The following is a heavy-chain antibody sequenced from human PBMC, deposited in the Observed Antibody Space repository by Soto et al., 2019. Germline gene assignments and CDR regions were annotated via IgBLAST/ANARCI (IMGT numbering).Heavy chain of an antibody. CDR3: ARDDSSSPDY. V-gene: IGHV3-30-3*01. J-gene: IGHJ4*02. CDR1: GFTFSSYA. CDR2: ISYDGSNK. D-gene: IGHD6-6*01. Sequence: QVQLVESGGGVVQPGRSLRLSCAASGFTFSSYAMHWVRQAPGKGLEWVAVISYDGSNKYYADSVKGRFTISRVNSKNTLYLQMNSLRAEDTAVYYCARDDSSSPDYWGQGTLVTVSS.